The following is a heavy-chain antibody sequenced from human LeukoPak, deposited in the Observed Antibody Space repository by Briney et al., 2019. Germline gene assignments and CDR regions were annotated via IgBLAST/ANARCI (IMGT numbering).Heavy chain of an antibody. CDR2: IKQDGSEK. J-gene: IGHJ6*03. V-gene: IGHV3-7*01. D-gene: IGHD4-17*01. Sequence: GGSLRLSCVTSGFSFSTYDMSWVRQAPGEGLEWVANIKQDGSEKYYVDSVKGRFTISRDNAKNSLYLQMNSLRAEDTAVYYCARDLHDYGDYKGGYYYYMDVWGKGTTVTVSS. CDR3: ARDLHDYGDYKGGYYYYMDV. CDR1: GFSFSTYD.